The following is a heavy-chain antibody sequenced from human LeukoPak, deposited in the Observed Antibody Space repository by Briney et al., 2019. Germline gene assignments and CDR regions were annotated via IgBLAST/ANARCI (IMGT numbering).Heavy chain of an antibody. CDR1: GGSISTYY. V-gene: IGHV4-59*01. J-gene: IGHJ6*03. D-gene: IGHD3-16*02. Sequence: SETLSLTCSVSGGSISTYYWTWIRQAPGKGLDWIGYMYYTGSSNYNPSLQSRVAISIDTSKNEVSLKLTSVTPADTAVYYCARGGYRSYYYVDVRGKGSKVIVSS. CDR2: MYYTGSS. CDR3: ARGGYRSYYYVDV.